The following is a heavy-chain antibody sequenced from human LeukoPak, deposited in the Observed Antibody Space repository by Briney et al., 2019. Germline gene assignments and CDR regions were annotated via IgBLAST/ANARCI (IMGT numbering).Heavy chain of an antibody. CDR3: ARDSHLYSSGPYDAFDI. V-gene: IGHV1-46*01. Sequence: GASVKVSCKASGYTFTSYYMHWGRQAPGQGRGWMGIINPSGGITSYAQKFQGRGTMTRDTSTSTVYMELSSLRSEDTAVYYCARDSHLYSSGPYDAFDIWGQGTMVTVSS. D-gene: IGHD6-19*01. CDR2: INPSGGIT. CDR1: GYTFTSYY. J-gene: IGHJ3*02.